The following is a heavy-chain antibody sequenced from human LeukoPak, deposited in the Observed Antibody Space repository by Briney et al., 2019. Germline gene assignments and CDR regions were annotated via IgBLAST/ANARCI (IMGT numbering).Heavy chain of an antibody. D-gene: IGHD2-15*01. CDR3: ARGSEEYCSGGGCYYGMDV. V-gene: IGHV3-21*01. CDR2: ISSSSSYI. Sequence: PGGSLRLSCAASGFTFSSYTMNWVRQAPGKGLEWASYISSSSSYIYYADSVKGRFTISRDNAENSLYLQMNSLRAEDTAVYYCARGSEEYCSGGGCYYGMDVWGQGTTVTVSS. J-gene: IGHJ6*01. CDR1: GFTFSSYT.